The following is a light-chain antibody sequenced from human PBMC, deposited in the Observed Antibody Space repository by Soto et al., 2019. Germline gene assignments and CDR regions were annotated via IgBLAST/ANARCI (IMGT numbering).Light chain of an antibody. CDR1: QTISAY. V-gene: IGKV1-39*01. CDR3: QQSYSSPLT. CDR2: ASS. J-gene: IGKJ3*01. Sequence: DIQMTQSPSSLSASVGDRVTITCRASQTISAYLNWYQQKPGNAPKLLIFASSRLQNGVPSRFSGSGSGTDFTLTISSLQPEDFATYFCQQSYSSPLTFGPGTKVDIK.